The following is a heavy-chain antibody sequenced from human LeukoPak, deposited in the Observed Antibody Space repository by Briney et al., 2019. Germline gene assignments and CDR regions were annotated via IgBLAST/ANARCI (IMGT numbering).Heavy chain of an antibody. V-gene: IGHV3-30*18. CDR3: AKDSDTALVF. Sequence: PGGSLRLSCAASGFTFRNYAMHWVRQAPGKGLEWVAIISQDGNSKYYADSVKGRFTISRDISKNTLYLQMSSLRAADSALYYCAKDSDTALVFGDQGTLVTLSS. CDR1: GFTFRNYA. J-gene: IGHJ4*02. CDR2: ISQDGNSK. D-gene: IGHD5-18*01.